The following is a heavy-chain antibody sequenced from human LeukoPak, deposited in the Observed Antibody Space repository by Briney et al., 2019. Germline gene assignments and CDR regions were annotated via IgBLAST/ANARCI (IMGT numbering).Heavy chain of an antibody. J-gene: IGHJ4*02. CDR2: ISGSSTDT. V-gene: IGHV3-11*06. CDR3: ARAYTSGSPYSSQY. Sequence: GGSLRLSCAVSGFTFSDYYMSWIRQAPGKGLEWVSYISGSSTDTNYADSMKGRFTISRDNAKNSLFLQMNSLRAEDTAVYYCARAYTSGSPYSSQYWGQGTLVTVSS. D-gene: IGHD3-10*01. CDR1: GFTFSDYY.